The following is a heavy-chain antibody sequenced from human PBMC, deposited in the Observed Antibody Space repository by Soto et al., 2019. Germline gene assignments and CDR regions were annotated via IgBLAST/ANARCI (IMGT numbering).Heavy chain of an antibody. J-gene: IGHJ4*01. V-gene: IGHV6-1*01. D-gene: IGHD1-26*01. CDR2: TYYRSKWYY. CDR3: ARGEQYSGRSFDY. CDR1: GDSVSSNSAG. Sequence: SQTLSLTCAITGDSVSSNSAGWSWVRQSPSRGLEWLGRTYYRSKWYYEYAVSVRGRITINPDTSKNQYSLQLNSVTPEDTAVYFCARGEQYSGRSFDYWGRGTLVTVSS.